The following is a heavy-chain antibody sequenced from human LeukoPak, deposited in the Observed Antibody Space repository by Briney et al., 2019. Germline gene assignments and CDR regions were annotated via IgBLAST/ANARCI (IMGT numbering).Heavy chain of an antibody. V-gene: IGHV1-8*03. CDR1: GYTFTSYD. Sequence: ASVKVSCKAPGYTFTSYDINWVRQATGQGLEWMGWVNPNSGNTGYAQKFQGRVTITRNTFISTAYMELSSLRSEDTAVYYCARAYYDFWSGPNWFDPWGQGTLVTVSS. D-gene: IGHD3-3*01. J-gene: IGHJ5*02. CDR3: ARAYYDFWSGPNWFDP. CDR2: VNPNSGNT.